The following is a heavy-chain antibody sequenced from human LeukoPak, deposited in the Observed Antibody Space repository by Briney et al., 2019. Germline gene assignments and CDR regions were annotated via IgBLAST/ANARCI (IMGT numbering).Heavy chain of an antibody. J-gene: IGHJ4*02. D-gene: IGHD6-13*01. Sequence: ASVKVSCKASGYIFTGYYMHWVRQAPGQGLEWMGWINPNSGDTKYEQKFQGRVTMTRDTSFTTAYMELNRLTSDDTAVYYCASGWYDSSWNFANWGQGTLVTGSS. CDR3: ASGWYDSSWNFAN. CDR1: GYIFTGYY. V-gene: IGHV1-2*02. CDR2: INPNSGDT.